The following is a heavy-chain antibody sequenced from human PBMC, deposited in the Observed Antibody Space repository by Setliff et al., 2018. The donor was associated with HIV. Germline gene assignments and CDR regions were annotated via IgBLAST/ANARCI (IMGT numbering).Heavy chain of an antibody. Sequence: GGSLRLSCAASGFTFSDYYMSWIRQAPGKGLEWVSYISSSSSSYTNYADSVKGRFTISRDNAKNSLYLQMNSLRAEDTAVYYCARAGVLWFGELSYFDYWGQGTPVTVSS. CDR1: GFTFSDYY. CDR3: ARAGVLWFGELSYFDY. V-gene: IGHV3-11*06. CDR2: ISSSSSSYT. D-gene: IGHD3-10*01. J-gene: IGHJ4*02.